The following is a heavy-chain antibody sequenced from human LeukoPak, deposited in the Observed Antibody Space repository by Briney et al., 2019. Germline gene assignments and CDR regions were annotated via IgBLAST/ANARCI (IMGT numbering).Heavy chain of an antibody. CDR2: ISASSDST. CDR1: GFIFSSYS. D-gene: IGHD2-15*01. V-gene: IGHV3-21*01. J-gene: IGHJ4*02. CDR3: APICSGVTCFQTRFDS. Sequence: PGGSLRLSCVGSGFIFSSYSMNWVRQAPEKGLEWVSFISASSDSTYYADSVKGRFTISRDNAKNSLYLQIDVARVEDAAVYYCAPICSGVTCFQTRFDSWGQGILVTVSS.